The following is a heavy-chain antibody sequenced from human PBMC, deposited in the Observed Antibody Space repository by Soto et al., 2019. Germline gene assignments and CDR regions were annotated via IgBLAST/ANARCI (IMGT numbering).Heavy chain of an antibody. Sequence: QVQLVQSGAEVQKPGSSVKVSCKASGGTFSSYAISWVRQAPGQGLEWMGGIIPIFGTANYAQKFQGRVTITADESTSTAYMELSSLRSEDTAVYYCARRPYMVRGSSYGMDVWGQGTTVTVSS. CDR3: ARRPYMVRGSSYGMDV. D-gene: IGHD3-10*01. J-gene: IGHJ6*02. CDR2: IIPIFGTA. CDR1: GGTFSSYA. V-gene: IGHV1-69*01.